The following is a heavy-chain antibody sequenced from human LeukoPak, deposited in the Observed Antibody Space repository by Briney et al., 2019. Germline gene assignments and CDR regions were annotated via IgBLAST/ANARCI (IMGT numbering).Heavy chain of an antibody. D-gene: IGHD1-1*01. J-gene: IGHJ4*02. CDR2: IRYDGSKK. CDR1: GFTFSSYG. V-gene: IGHV3-30*02. Sequence: GGSLRLSCAASGFTFSSYGMHWVRQAPGKGLEWVAFIRYDGSKKYYADSVKGRFTISRDNSKNTLYLQMNSLRAEDTAVYYCASSQYTEYYFDYWGQGTLVTVSS. CDR3: ASSQYTEYYFDY.